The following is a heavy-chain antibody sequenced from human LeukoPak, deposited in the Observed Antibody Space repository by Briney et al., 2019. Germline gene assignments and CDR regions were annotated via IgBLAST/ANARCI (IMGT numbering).Heavy chain of an antibody. J-gene: IGHJ6*02. CDR1: GFTFSSYV. V-gene: IGHV3-30*18. Sequence: GGSLRLSCAASGFTFSSYVMHWVRQAPGKGLEWVAVISYDGSYKYYADSVKGRFTISRDNFKNTLYLQMNSLRAEDTAVYYCAKVSRAQGVVVTAIHYCGMDVWGQGTTVTVSS. CDR2: ISYDGSYK. D-gene: IGHD2-21*02. CDR3: AKVSRAQGVVVTAIHYCGMDV.